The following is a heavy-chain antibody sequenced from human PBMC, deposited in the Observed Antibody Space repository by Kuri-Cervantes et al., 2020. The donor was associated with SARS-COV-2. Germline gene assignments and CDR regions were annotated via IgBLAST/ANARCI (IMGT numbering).Heavy chain of an antibody. CDR3: ARGRVTMVRGQRRVWFDP. V-gene: IGHV4-30-4*01. CDR2: IYYSGST. J-gene: IGHJ5*02. CDR1: GDSIGSSGYY. Sequence: SETLSLTCVVSGDSIGSSGYYWNWIRQPPGKGLEWIGYIYYSGSTYYNPSLKSRVTISVDTSKNQFSLKLSSVTAADTAVYYCARGRVTMVRGQRRVWFDPWGQGTLVTVSS. D-gene: IGHD3-10*01.